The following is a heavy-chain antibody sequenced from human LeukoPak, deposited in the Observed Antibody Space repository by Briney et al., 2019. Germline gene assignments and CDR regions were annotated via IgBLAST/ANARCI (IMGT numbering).Heavy chain of an antibody. CDR2: IKAGNGDT. D-gene: IGHD2-21*01. V-gene: IGHV1-3*01. CDR3: ARDDCGDTCYPGGY. J-gene: IGHJ4*02. Sequence: ASVKVSCKDSGYTFTKYVVHWVRQAPGERGEWMGWIKAGNGDTKYSQNFQGRVTITRDTSASTAYMELSSLTSEDTALYYCARDDCGDTCYPGGYWGQGTLVTVSS. CDR1: GYTFTKYV.